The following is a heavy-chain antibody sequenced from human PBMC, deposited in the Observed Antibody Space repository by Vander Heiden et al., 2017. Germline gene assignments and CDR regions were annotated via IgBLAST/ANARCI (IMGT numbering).Heavy chain of an antibody. CDR2: IYTNGNN. CDR3: ARGREYNSGRGFDY. CDR1: GASITSHY. D-gene: IGHD6-19*01. V-gene: IGHV4-4*07. Sequence: QVQLQESGPGLVKPSETLSLTCNVSGASITSHYWSWIRQPAGKGLEWIGRIYTNGNNNYNPSLKSRVTMSVDTSKNQFSLKLTSVTAADTAVYYCARGREYNSGRGFDYWGQGTLVTVS. J-gene: IGHJ4*02.